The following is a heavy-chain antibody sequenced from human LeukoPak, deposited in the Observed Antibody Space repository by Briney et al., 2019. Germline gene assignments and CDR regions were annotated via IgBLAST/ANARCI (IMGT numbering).Heavy chain of an antibody. D-gene: IGHD3-16*02. CDR1: GGTFSSYA. J-gene: IGHJ4*02. CDR2: IIPIFGTA. V-gene: IGHV1-69*06. Sequence: RASVKVSCKASGGTFSSYAISWVRQAPGQGLEWMGGIIPIFGTANYAQKFQGRVTITADTSTSTAYMELRSLRSDDTAVYYCARVLITFGGVIVEDYWGQGTLVTVSS. CDR3: ARVLITFGGVIVEDY.